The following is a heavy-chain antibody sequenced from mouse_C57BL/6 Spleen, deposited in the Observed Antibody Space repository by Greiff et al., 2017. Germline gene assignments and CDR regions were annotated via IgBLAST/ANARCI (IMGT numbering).Heavy chain of an antibody. J-gene: IGHJ1*03. CDR3: ARDHRYFDV. CDR2: INYDGSST. Sequence: EVKLMESEGGLVPPGSSMQLSCTASGFTFSDSYMAWVRQVPEKCLEWVANINYDGSSTYYLDSLKSRFIISRDNAKNILYLQMSSLKSEDTATYYCARDHRYFDVWGTGTTVTVSS. CDR1: GFTFSDSY. V-gene: IGHV5-16*01.